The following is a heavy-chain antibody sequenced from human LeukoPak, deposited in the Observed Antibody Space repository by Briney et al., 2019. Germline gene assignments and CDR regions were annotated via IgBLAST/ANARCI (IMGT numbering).Heavy chain of an antibody. CDR1: GGSISSYY. CDR2: IYTSGST. Sequence: SETLSLTCSVSGGSISSYYWSWIRQPAGKGLEWIGGIYTSGSTNYNPSLKSRVTMSVDTSKNQFSLNLRSVTAADTAVYYCARVPVSTVTSYAAYVFETWGQGTMVTVSS. D-gene: IGHD3-16*01. J-gene: IGHJ5*02. CDR3: ARVPVSTVTSYAAYVFET. V-gene: IGHV4-4*07.